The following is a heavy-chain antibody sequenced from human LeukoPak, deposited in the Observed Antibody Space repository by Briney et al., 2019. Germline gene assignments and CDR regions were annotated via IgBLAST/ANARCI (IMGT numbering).Heavy chain of an antibody. D-gene: IGHD1-1*01. Sequence: GGSLRLSCAASGFTFSSYGMHWVRQAPGKGLEWVAVISYDGSNKYYADSVKGRFTISRDNSKNTLYLQMNSLRAEDTAVYYCARDLSRTTGTTYYYYGMDVWGQGTTVTVSS. CDR1: GFTFSSYG. V-gene: IGHV3-30*03. J-gene: IGHJ6*02. CDR3: ARDLSRTTGTTYYYYGMDV. CDR2: ISYDGSNK.